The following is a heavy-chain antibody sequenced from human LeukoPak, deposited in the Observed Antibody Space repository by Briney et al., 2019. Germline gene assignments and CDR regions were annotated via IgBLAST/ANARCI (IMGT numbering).Heavy chain of an antibody. V-gene: IGHV3-11*01. CDR1: GFTFSDDY. D-gene: IGHD4-17*01. Sequence: PGGSLRLACAASGFTFSDDYMSWIRQAPGKGPEWVSYISSDGSTIFYADSVKGRFTISRDNAKNSLFLQMNSLRAEDTAVYYCARERPTVRYWGQGTVVRVSS. CDR2: ISSDGSTI. CDR3: ARERPTVRY. J-gene: IGHJ4*02.